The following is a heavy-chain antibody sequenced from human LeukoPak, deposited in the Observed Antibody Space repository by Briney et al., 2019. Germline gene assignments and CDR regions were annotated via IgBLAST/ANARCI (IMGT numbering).Heavy chain of an antibody. CDR2: ISGGGVRT. V-gene: IGHV3-23*01. CDR3: AKDQGIDYGDQLHY. Sequence: GGSLRLSCAASGFTFRNYAMTWVRQAPGKGLEWVSCISGGGVRTYYGDSGKGRFTISRDNSKNTLYLQMNNLRAEDTAVYYCAKDQGIDYGDQLHYWGQGTLVTVSS. D-gene: IGHD4/OR15-4a*01. J-gene: IGHJ4*02. CDR1: GFTFRNYA.